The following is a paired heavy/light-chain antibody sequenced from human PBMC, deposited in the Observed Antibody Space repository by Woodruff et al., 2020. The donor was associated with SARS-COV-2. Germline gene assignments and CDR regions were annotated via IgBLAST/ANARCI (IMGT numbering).Light chain of an antibody. CDR2: EGS. J-gene: IGLJ3*02. CDR3: CSYAGSTTWV. V-gene: IGLV2-23*01. Sequence: QSALTQPASVSGSPGQSITISCTGTSSDVGSYNLVSWYQQHPGKAPKLMIYEGSKRPSGASNRFSGSKSGNTASLTISGLQAEDEADYYCCSYAGSTTWVFGGGTKLTVL. CDR1: SSDVGSYNL.
Heavy chain of an antibody. CDR1: GFTFSRYA. Sequence: QEQLVESGGGVVQPGRSLRLSCAASGFTFSRYAMHWVRQAPGKGLEWVAFISYDGSNKYSADSVKGRFTISRDNPKNTLYLQMDSLRAEDTAIYYCARSSSDAFHVWGQGTLVTVSS. V-gene: IGHV3-30-3*01. CDR3: ARSSSDAFHV. D-gene: IGHD2-2*01. J-gene: IGHJ3*01. CDR2: ISYDGSNK.